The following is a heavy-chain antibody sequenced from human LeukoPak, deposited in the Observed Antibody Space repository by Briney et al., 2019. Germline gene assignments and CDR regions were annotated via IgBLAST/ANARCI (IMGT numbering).Heavy chain of an antibody. V-gene: IGHV4-59*01. CDR1: GGSISSYY. CDR3: ARVVADYVWGSYRRNWFDP. CDR2: IYYSGST. D-gene: IGHD3-16*02. J-gene: IGHJ5*02. Sequence: SETLSLTCTVSGGSISSYYWSWIRQPPGKGLEWIGYIYYSGSTNCNPSLKSRVTISVDTSKNQFSLKLSSVTAADTAVYYCARVVADYVWGSYRRNWFDPWGQGTLVTVSS.